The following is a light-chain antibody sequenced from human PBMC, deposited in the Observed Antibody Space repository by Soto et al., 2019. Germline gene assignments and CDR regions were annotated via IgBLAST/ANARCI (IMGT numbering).Light chain of an antibody. J-gene: IGLJ2*01. Sequence: QSALTQPASVSGSPGQSITISCTGTSNDVGSYNLVSWYQQHPGKAPKLMIYEGSKRPSGVSNRFSGSKSGNTASLTISGLQAEDEADYYCGSYAGNSNVIFGGGTKLTVL. CDR3: GSYAGNSNVI. V-gene: IGLV2-23*01. CDR1: SNDVGSYNL. CDR2: EGS.